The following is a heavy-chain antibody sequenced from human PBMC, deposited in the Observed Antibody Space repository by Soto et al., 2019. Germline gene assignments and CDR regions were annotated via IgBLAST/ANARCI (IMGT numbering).Heavy chain of an antibody. D-gene: IGHD4-17*01. V-gene: IGHV3-23*01. CDR3: AKSAILYGDYPPPIPYFDY. CDR1: GFTFSSYA. Sequence: GGSLRLSCAASGFTFSSYAMSWVRQAPGKGLEWVSAISGSGGSTYYADSVKGRFTISRDNSKNTLYLQMNSLRAEDTAVYYCAKSAILYGDYPPPIPYFDYWGQRTLVTVSS. J-gene: IGHJ4*02. CDR2: ISGSGGST.